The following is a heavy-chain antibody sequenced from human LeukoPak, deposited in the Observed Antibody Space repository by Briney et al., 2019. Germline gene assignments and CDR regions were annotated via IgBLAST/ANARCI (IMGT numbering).Heavy chain of an antibody. CDR2: IYSDGST. D-gene: IGHD1-26*01. CDR1: GFTVSSNY. V-gene: IGHV3-53*01. J-gene: IGHJ4*02. Sequence: GGSLRLSCAASGFTVSSNYVSWVCQAPGKGLEWVSVIYSDGSTYYADSVKGRFTISRDNSKNTLYLHINSLRVEDTAVYYCARDGRWNYFDYWGQGTLVTVSS. CDR3: ARDGRWNYFDY.